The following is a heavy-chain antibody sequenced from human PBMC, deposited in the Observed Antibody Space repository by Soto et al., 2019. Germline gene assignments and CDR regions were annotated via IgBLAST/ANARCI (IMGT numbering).Heavy chain of an antibody. CDR2: INSDGGST. CDR3: ARARIAVAGYDY. Sequence: LRLSCAASGFTFSSYWMHWVRQAPGKGLVWVSRINSDGGSTSYADSVKGRFTISRDNAKNTLYLQMNSLRAEDTAVYYCARARIAVAGYDYWGQGTLVTVSS. CDR1: GFTFSSYW. D-gene: IGHD6-19*01. V-gene: IGHV3-74*01. J-gene: IGHJ4*02.